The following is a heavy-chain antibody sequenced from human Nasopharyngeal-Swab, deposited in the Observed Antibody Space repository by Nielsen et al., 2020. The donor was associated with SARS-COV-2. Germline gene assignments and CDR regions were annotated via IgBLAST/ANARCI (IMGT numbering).Heavy chain of an antibody. Sequence: GESLRLSCAASGFTFSSYEMNWVRQAPGKGLEWVSYISSSGSTIYYADSVKGRFTISRDNAKNSLYLQMNSLRAEDTAVYYCAKGYYYDSSGYYYWGQGTLVTVSS. CDR1: GFTFSSYE. CDR2: ISSSGSTI. CDR3: AKGYYYDSSGYYY. D-gene: IGHD3-22*01. V-gene: IGHV3-48*03. J-gene: IGHJ4*02.